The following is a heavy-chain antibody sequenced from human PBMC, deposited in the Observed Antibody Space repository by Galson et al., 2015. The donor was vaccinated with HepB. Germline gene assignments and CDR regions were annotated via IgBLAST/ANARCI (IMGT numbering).Heavy chain of an antibody. J-gene: IGHJ3*02. V-gene: IGHV4-38-2*01. D-gene: IGHD3-22*01. Sequence: SETLSLTCAVSGYSISSGYYWGWIRQPPGKGLEWIGSIYHSGSTYYNPSLKSRVNISVDTSKNQFSLKLSSVTAADTAVYYCVRAGNTMIIVTSPPVAFDMWGQGTMVTASS. CDR3: VRAGNTMIIVTSPPVAFDM. CDR2: IYHSGST. CDR1: GYSISSGYY.